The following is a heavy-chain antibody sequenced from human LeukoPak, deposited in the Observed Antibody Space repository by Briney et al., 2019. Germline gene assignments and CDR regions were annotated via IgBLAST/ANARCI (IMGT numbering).Heavy chain of an antibody. D-gene: IGHD3-3*01. Sequence: GGSLRLSCAASGFTFSSYAMSWVRQAPGKGLEGVSPISGRGGSTYYADSVKGWFTISRDNSKNTLYLQMNSRRAEDTAVYYCAKEVFSDFWSGYVDYWGQGTLVTVSS. CDR3: AKEVFSDFWSGYVDY. CDR2: ISGRGGST. CDR1: GFTFSSYA. J-gene: IGHJ4*02. V-gene: IGHV3-23*01.